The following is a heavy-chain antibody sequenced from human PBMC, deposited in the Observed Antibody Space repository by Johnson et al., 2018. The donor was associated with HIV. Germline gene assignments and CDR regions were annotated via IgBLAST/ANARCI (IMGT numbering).Heavy chain of an antibody. V-gene: IGHV3-11*01. CDR1: RFTFSDYY. D-gene: IGHD6-19*01. J-gene: IGHJ3*01. CDR2: ISSSGGTI. Sequence: QVQLVESGGGVVQPGRSLRLSCAASRFTFSDYYMSWIRQTPGKGLEWVSYISSSGGTIYYADSVKGRFSISRDNAKNSLYLQMNRLRAEDTALYYCARFLAGTAMVGDACDRWGQGTMVTGSS. CDR3: ARFLAGTAMVGDACDR.